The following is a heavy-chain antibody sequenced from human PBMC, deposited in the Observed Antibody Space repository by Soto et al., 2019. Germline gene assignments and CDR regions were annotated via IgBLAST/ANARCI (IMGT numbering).Heavy chain of an antibody. D-gene: IGHD3-22*01. CDR2: IIPIFGTA. V-gene: IGHV1-69*06. CDR3: ARATFWDYYDSSGYRCGMDV. CDR1: GGTFSSYA. Sequence: QVQLVQSGAEVKKPGSSVKVSCKASGGTFSSYAISWVRQAPGQGLEWMGGIIPIFGTANYAQKFQGRVTITADKSTSTADMELSSLRSEDTAVYYCARATFWDYYDSSGYRCGMDVWGQGTTVTVSS. J-gene: IGHJ6*02.